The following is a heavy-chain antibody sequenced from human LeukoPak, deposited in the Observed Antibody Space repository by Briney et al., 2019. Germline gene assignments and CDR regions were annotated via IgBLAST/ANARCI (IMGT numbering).Heavy chain of an antibody. CDR1: GFTFSSYA. Sequence: GGSLRLSCAASGFTFSSYAMSWFRQAPGKGLEWVSFISDSGDSTYYADSVKGRFTISRDNSKNTLYLQMSSLRAEDTAIYYCAKDASAGPSDYWGPGTLVTVSS. CDR2: ISDSGDST. CDR3: AKDASAGPSDY. J-gene: IGHJ4*02. D-gene: IGHD3-3*01. V-gene: IGHV3-23*01.